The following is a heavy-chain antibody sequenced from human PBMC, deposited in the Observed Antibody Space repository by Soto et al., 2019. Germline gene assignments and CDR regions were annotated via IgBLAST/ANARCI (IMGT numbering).Heavy chain of an antibody. CDR1: GDSVSGNTAA. D-gene: IGHD6-19*01. CDR3: ARGVAGSGFDL. Sequence: SQTLSLTRAISGDSVSGNTAAGNWIISSASRGLEWVGRTYYRSNWRHDYAVSVKSRITVNPDTSKNHFSLQLNSVTPDDTAVYYCARGVAGSGFDLWGQGTLVTVSS. V-gene: IGHV6-1*01. CDR2: TYYRSNWRH. J-gene: IGHJ4*02.